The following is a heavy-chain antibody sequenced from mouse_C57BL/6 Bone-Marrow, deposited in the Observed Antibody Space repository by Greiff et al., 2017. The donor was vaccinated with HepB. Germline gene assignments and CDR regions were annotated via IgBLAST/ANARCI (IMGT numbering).Heavy chain of an antibody. CDR1: GYTFTSYW. D-gene: IGHD1-1*01. V-gene: IGHV1-69*01. CDR2: IDPSDSYT. J-gene: IGHJ4*01. Sequence: VQLQQSGAELVMPGASVKLSCKASGYTFTSYWMHWVKQRPGQGLEWIGEIDPSDSYTNYNQKFKGKSTLTVDKSSSTAYMQLSSLTSEDSAVYYCARSPSTVVARAMDYWGQGTTVTVSS. CDR3: ARSPSTVVARAMDY.